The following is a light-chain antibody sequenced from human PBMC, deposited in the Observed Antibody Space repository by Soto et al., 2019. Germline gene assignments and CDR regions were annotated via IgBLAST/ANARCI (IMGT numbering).Light chain of an antibody. CDR3: QQLSNWPIT. J-gene: IGKJ5*01. CDR1: QSVSSY. CDR2: DAS. V-gene: IGKV3-11*01. Sequence: EIVLTQSPATLSLSPGERATLSCRASQSVSSYLAWYQQKPGQAPRLLIYDASNRATGIPARSSGSGSGTDFTLTISSLEPEDFAVYYCQQLSNWPITFGQGTRWRL.